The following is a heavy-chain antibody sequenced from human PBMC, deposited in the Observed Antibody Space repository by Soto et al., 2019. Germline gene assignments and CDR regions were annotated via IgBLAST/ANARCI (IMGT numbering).Heavy chain of an antibody. CDR2: INGDGSNT. J-gene: IGHJ6*02. CDR1: GFTFSSYW. Sequence: EVQLVESGGGLVQPGGSLRLSCAAAGFTFSSYWMHWVRQAPGKGLVWVSRINGDGSNTFYADSVKGRFTISRDNAKNTVYLQMNSLRAEDTAVYYCARGIQYRYDMDVWGQGTTVTVSS. CDR3: ARGIQYRYDMDV. V-gene: IGHV3-74*01. D-gene: IGHD4-4*01.